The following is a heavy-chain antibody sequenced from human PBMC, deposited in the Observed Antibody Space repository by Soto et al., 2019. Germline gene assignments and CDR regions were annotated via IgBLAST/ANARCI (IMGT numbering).Heavy chain of an antibody. CDR2: TGSGTGPG. J-gene: IGHJ4*02. D-gene: IGHD5-18*01. Sequence: QVQLVQSGTEVKKPGSSVKVSCKASGGSLSTNPISWVRQAPGQGLEWMGGTGSGTGPGNHAQTFQGRLTVTADNSTSTVYMALTNLSYDDTAVYYCARRHRCGFFRFFDSWCQGTLVTVSS. V-gene: IGHV1-69*06. CDR1: GGSLSTNP. CDR3: ARRHRCGFFRFFDS.